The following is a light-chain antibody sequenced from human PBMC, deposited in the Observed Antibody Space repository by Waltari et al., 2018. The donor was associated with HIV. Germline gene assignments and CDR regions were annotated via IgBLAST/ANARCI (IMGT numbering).Light chain of an antibody. CDR1: SLRNYY. CDR3: NSRDSSGNRLVV. J-gene: IGLJ2*01. Sequence: SSEVTQDPAVSVALGQTVRITCQGDSLRNYYPTWYQQKPGQAPVLVIYGKNNRPSGIPDRFSGSTSGNTASLTITGAQAEDEADYYCNSRDSSGNRLVVFGAGTKLTVL. V-gene: IGLV3-19*01. CDR2: GKN.